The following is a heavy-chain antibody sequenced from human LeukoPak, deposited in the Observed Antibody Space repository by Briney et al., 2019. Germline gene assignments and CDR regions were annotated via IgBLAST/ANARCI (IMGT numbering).Heavy chain of an antibody. D-gene: IGHD6-13*01. V-gene: IGHV3-7*01. J-gene: IGHJ5*02. CDR2: INQDGSEK. CDR1: GFTFSNYW. CDR3: ARSKRLVRSGWWFDP. Sequence: GGSLRLSCAASGFTFSNYWMTWVRQAPGKGLEWVANINQDGSEKYYVDSMRGRFTISRDNAKNSLYLQMNSLRAEDTAVYYCARSKRLVRSGWWFDPWGQGTLVTVSS.